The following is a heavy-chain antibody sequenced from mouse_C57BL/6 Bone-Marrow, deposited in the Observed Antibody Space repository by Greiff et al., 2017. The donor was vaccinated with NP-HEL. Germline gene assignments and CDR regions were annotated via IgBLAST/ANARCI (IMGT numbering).Heavy chain of an antibody. Sequence: QVQLKESGPGILQPSQTLSLTCSFSGFSLRTFGMGVGWIRQPSGKGLEWLAHIWWDDDKYYNPALKSRLTISKDTSKDQVFLKIANVDTADTATYYCARIAIITTVVVHWYFDVWGTGTTVTVSS. V-gene: IGHV8-8*01. CDR3: ARIAIITTVVVHWYFDV. J-gene: IGHJ1*03. CDR1: GFSLRTFGMG. CDR2: IWWDDDK. D-gene: IGHD1-1*01.